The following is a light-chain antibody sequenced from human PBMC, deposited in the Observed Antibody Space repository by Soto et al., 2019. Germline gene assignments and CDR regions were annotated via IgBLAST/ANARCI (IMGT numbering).Light chain of an antibody. CDR1: SSNIGSNT. CDR2: SNN. CDR3: AAWEDSLNGWV. V-gene: IGLV1-44*01. J-gene: IGLJ3*02. Sequence: QSVLTQPPSASGTPGQRVTLSCSGSSSNIGSNTVNWYQQLPGTAPKLLIYSNNQRPSGVPDRFSGSKSGTSDSLAISGLQSEDEADYYCAAWEDSLNGWVFGGGTKLTVL.